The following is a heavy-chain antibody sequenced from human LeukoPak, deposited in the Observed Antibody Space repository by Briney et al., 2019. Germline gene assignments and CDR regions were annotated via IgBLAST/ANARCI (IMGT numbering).Heavy chain of an antibody. CDR2: IYYSGST. V-gene: IGHV4-59*11. D-gene: IGHD5-18*01. J-gene: IGHJ6*02. CDR1: GGSISSHY. Sequence: SKTLSLTCTVSGGSISSHYWSWIRQPPGKGLEWIGYIYYSGSTNYNPSLKSRVTISVDTSKNQFSLKLSSVTAADTAVYYCARGVGYSYGYLYYYYGMDVWGQGTTVTVSS. CDR3: ARGVGYSYGYLYYYYGMDV.